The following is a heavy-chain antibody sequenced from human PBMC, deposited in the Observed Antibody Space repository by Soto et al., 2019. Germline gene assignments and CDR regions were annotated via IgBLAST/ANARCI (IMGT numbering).Heavy chain of an antibody. Sequence: ASVKVSCKASGYTFTSYGISWVRQAPGQGLEWMGWISAYNGNTNHAQKLQGRVTITTDTSTSTAYMELRSLRSDDTAVYYCVRCVQQQTKQPRDYYYYYMDVWGKGTTVTVSS. D-gene: IGHD6-13*01. CDR3: VRCVQQQTKQPRDYYYYYMDV. CDR1: GYTFTSYG. V-gene: IGHV1-18*01. CDR2: ISAYNGNT. J-gene: IGHJ6*03.